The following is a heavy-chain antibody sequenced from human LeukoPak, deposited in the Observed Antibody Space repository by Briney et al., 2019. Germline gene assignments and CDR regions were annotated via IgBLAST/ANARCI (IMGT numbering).Heavy chain of an antibody. D-gene: IGHD2-15*01. CDR3: AWARCSGGSCYSVIAFDI. Sequence: ASVKVSCKASGGTFSSYAISWVRQAPGQGLEWMGGIIPIFGSANYAQKFQGRVTITADESTSTAYMELSSLRSEDTAVYYCAWARCSGGSCYSVIAFDIWGQGTMVTVSS. J-gene: IGHJ3*02. CDR2: IIPIFGSA. CDR1: GGTFSSYA. V-gene: IGHV1-69*13.